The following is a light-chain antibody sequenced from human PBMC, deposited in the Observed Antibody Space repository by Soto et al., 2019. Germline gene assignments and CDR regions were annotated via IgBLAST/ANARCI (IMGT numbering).Light chain of an antibody. J-gene: IGLJ2*01. Sequence: QSVLTQPRSVSGSPGQSVTISCTGTDSDVGTYNYVSWYQQHPDKAPKLMIYDVNKRPSGVPDRFSGSKSGNTASLTISGLQAEDEADYYCFSYAGYYTLLFGGGTKVTVL. V-gene: IGLV2-11*01. CDR2: DVN. CDR1: DSDVGTYNY. CDR3: FSYAGYYTLL.